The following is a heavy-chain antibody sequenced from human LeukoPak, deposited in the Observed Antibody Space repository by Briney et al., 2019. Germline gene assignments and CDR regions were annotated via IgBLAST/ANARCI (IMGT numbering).Heavy chain of an antibody. CDR1: GFTFSSYA. CDR2: ISYDGSNK. CDR3: AGDGSGWTYYYYGMDV. Sequence: PGGSLRLSCAASGFTFSSYAMSWVRQAPGKGLEWVAVISYDGSNKYYADSVKGRFTISRDNSKNTLYLQMNSLRAEDTAVYYCAGDGSGWTYYYYGMDVWGQGTTVTVSS. J-gene: IGHJ6*02. V-gene: IGHV3-30-3*01. D-gene: IGHD6-19*01.